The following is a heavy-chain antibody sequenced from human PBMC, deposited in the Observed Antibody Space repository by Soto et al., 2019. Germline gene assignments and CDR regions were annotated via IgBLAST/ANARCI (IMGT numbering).Heavy chain of an antibody. CDR2: IASHGKVD. J-gene: IGHJ6*02. D-gene: IGHD2-2*03. CDR3: ARLNGYCISTNCHGYYGMDV. Sequence: GGSLRLSCAASRFSFSNFGMHWVRQAPGKGLEWVAVIASHGKVDYYADSVKGRFAISRDNSKNALYPEMNSLRPEDTAVYYCARLNGYCISTNCHGYYGMDVWGQGTTVTVSS. CDR1: RFSFSNFG. V-gene: IGHV3-30*03.